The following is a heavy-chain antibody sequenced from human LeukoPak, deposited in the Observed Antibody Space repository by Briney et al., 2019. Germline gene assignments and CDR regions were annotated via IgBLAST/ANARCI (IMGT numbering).Heavy chain of an antibody. Sequence: VASVTVSFKASGYTFTGYYMHWVRQAPGQGLEWMGWINPNSGGTNYAQKFQGWVTMTRDTSISTAYMELSRLRSDDTAVYYCARSLPSWYDILTSTGGYYYGMDVWGQGTTVTVSS. CDR1: GYTFTGYY. D-gene: IGHD3-9*01. J-gene: IGHJ6*02. V-gene: IGHV1-2*04. CDR2: INPNSGGT. CDR3: ARSLPSWYDILTSTGGYYYGMDV.